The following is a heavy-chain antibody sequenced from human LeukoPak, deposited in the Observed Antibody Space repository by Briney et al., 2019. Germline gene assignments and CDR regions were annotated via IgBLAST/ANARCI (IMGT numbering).Heavy chain of an antibody. V-gene: IGHV3-23*01. D-gene: IGHD3-10*01. CDR2: VTGSGDST. CDR3: AKARXVRGVIMTPFYFDY. J-gene: IGHJ4*02. CDR1: GFIFSSYA. Sequence: PGGSLRLSCAASGFIFSSYAMSWVRQAPGKGLEWVSAVTGSGDSTYYADSVKGRFTVSRDNSKNTLYLRMNSLRAEDTAVYYCAKARXVRGVIMTPFYFDYWGQGTLVTLSS.